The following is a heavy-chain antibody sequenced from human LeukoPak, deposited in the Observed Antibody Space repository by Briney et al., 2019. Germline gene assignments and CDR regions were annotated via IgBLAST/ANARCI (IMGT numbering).Heavy chain of an antibody. J-gene: IGHJ6*03. CDR1: GGSFSGYY. CDR2: INHSGST. V-gene: IGHV4-34*01. CDR3: ARLRSGSYALYYYYYYMDV. D-gene: IGHD1-26*01. Sequence: SETLSLTCAVYGGSFSGYYWSWIRQPPGKGLEWIGEINHSGSTNYNPSLKSRVTISVDTSKNQFSLKLSSVTAADTAVYYCARLRSGSYALYYYYYYMDVWGKGTTITISS.